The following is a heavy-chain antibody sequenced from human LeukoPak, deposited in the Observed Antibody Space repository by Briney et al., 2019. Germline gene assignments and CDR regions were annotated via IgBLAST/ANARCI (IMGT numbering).Heavy chain of an antibody. Sequence: SVKVSCKASGGTFSSYAISWVRQAPGQGLEWMGGIIPIFGTANYAQKFQGRVTITADESTSTAYMELSSRRSEDTAVYYCAREVDYDSSGYYSFDYWGQGTLVTVSS. J-gene: IGHJ4*02. CDR2: IIPIFGTA. CDR1: GGTFSSYA. CDR3: AREVDYDSSGYYSFDY. V-gene: IGHV1-69*13. D-gene: IGHD3-22*01.